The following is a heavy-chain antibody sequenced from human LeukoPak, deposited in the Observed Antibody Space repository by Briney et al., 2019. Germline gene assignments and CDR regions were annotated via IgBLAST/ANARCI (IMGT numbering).Heavy chain of an antibody. Sequence: SETLSLTCTVSGGSISSYFWSWIRQPPGKGLEWIGYIYYSGSTNYNPSLKSRVTISVDTSKNQFSLKLSSVTAADTAVYYCARSGPAAMGYYYYTMDVWGQGTTVTGSS. CDR2: IYYSGST. CDR1: GGSISSYF. V-gene: IGHV4-59*08. J-gene: IGHJ6*02. CDR3: ARSGPAAMGYYYYTMDV. D-gene: IGHD2-2*01.